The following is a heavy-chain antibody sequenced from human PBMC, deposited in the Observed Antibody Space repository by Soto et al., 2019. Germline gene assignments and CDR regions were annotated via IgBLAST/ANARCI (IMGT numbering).Heavy chain of an antibody. CDR2: INHSRST. CDR1: GGSFSGYY. CDR3: ARGRWYYYDFWSGYHKNWFDP. Sequence: SETLSLTCAVYGGSFSGYYWSWIRQPTGKGLEWIGEINHSRSTNYNPSLKSRVTISVDTSKNQFSLKLSSVTAADTAVYYCARGRWYYYDFWSGYHKNWFDPWGQGTLVTVSS. J-gene: IGHJ5*02. D-gene: IGHD3-3*01. V-gene: IGHV4-34*01.